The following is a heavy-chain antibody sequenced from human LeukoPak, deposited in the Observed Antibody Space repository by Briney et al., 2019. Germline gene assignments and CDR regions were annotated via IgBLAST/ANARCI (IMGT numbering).Heavy chain of an antibody. Sequence: PGGSLTLSCAASGFTFSRYWMSWVRQAPGKGLVWVSRINSDGSTTRYADSVKGRFTISRDNAENTMYLQMNSLRAEDTAVYYCARENFYGMDVWGQGTTVTVSS. CDR2: INSDGSTT. V-gene: IGHV3-74*01. CDR3: ARENFYGMDV. CDR1: GFTFSRYW. J-gene: IGHJ6*02.